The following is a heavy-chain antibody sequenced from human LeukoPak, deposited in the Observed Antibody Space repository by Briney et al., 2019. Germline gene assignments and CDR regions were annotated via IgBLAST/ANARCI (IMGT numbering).Heavy chain of an antibody. Sequence: ASVKVSCKASGYTFTSYDINWVRQATGQGLEWMGWMNPNSGNTGYAQKFQGRVTMTRNTSISTAYMELSSLRSEDTAVYYCASWRIEQLDPDYYYYMDVWGKGTTVTVSS. CDR1: GYTFTSYD. V-gene: IGHV1-8*01. J-gene: IGHJ6*03. D-gene: IGHD6-6*01. CDR2: MNPNSGNT. CDR3: ASWRIEQLDPDYYYYMDV.